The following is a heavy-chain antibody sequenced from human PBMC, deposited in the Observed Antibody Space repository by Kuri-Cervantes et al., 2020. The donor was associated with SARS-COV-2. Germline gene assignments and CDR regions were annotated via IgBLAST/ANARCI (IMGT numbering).Heavy chain of an antibody. V-gene: IGHV1-69*05. D-gene: IGHD3-3*01. CDR3: ARGLDFWSGYYGMDV. J-gene: IGHJ6*02. CDR1: GGTFSSYA. Sequence: GGSLRLSCKASGGTFSSYAISWVRQAPGQGLEWMGGIIPIFGTANYAQKLQGRVTMTTDTSTSTAYMELRSLRSDDTAVYYCARGLDFWSGYYGMDVWGQGTTVTVSS. CDR2: IIPIFGTA.